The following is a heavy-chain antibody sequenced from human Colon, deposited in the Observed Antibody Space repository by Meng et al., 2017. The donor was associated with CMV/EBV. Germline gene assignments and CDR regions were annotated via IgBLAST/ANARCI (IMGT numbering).Heavy chain of an antibody. CDR2: ISSTGHDM. V-gene: IGHV3-21*01. D-gene: IGHD3-3*01. CDR1: GFTLRNYN. Sequence: GESLKISCAVSGFTLRNYNMNWVRQAPAKGLEWVSSISSTGHDMFYADSVKGRFTISTDNAKNTVYLGMNSLTAEDTAVYYCARDGVRITIFGVDLYGMDVWGQGTAVTVSS. J-gene: IGHJ6*02. CDR3: ARDGVRITIFGVDLYGMDV.